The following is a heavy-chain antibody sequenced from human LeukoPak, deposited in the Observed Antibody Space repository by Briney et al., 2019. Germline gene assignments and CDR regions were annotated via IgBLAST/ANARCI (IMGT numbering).Heavy chain of an antibody. D-gene: IGHD1-26*01. CDR2: ITNSGNSK. CDR1: EFTFSSYS. J-gene: IGHJ5*02. Sequence: GGSLRLSCAASEFTFSSYSMNWVRQAPGKGLEWVSYITNSGNSKSYADSVKGRFTISRDNTKNSLYLQMNGLRAEDTAVYYCARDLVSGSYGGWFDPRGQGTLVTVSS. V-gene: IGHV3-48*01. CDR3: ARDLVSGSYGGWFDP.